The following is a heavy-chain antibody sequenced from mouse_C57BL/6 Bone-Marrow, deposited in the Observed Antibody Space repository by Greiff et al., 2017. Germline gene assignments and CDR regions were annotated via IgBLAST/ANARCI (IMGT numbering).Heavy chain of an antibody. V-gene: IGHV1-9*01. CDR1: GYTFTGYW. Sequence: QVQLQQSGAELMKPGASVKLSCKATGYTFTGYWIEWVKQRPGHGLEWIGEILPGSGSTNCNEKFKGKATFTADTSSNTAYVQLSSLTTEYSAIYYCAREGDGYYVVPFAYWGQGTLDTVSA. J-gene: IGHJ3*01. CDR3: AREGDGYYVVPFAY. D-gene: IGHD2-3*01. CDR2: ILPGSGST.